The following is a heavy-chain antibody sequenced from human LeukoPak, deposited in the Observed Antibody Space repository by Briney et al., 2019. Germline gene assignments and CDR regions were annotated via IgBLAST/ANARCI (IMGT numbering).Heavy chain of an antibody. Sequence: ASVKVSCKASGGTFSSYAISWVRQAPGQGLEWMGWISAYNGNTNYAQKLQGRVTMTTDTSTSTAYMELRSLRSDDTAVYYCARGAGSYYYDSSGPFDYWGQGTLVTVSS. D-gene: IGHD3-22*01. J-gene: IGHJ4*02. V-gene: IGHV1-18*01. CDR1: GGTFSSYA. CDR2: ISAYNGNT. CDR3: ARGAGSYYYDSSGPFDY.